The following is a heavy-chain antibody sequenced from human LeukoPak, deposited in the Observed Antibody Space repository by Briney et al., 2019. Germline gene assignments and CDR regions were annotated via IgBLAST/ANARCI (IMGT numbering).Heavy chain of an antibody. Sequence: PGGSLRLSCAASGFTFSSYAMSWVHQAPGKGLQWVSSVVGSGDGTYYADPVRGRLTISRDNTKNTLYLQMNSLRAEDTAVYYCAKVEEWGSGNYCLDYWGQGTLVTVSS. J-gene: IGHJ4*02. V-gene: IGHV3-23*01. CDR2: VVGSGDGT. CDR3: AKVEEWGSGNYCLDY. D-gene: IGHD1-26*01. CDR1: GFTFSSYA.